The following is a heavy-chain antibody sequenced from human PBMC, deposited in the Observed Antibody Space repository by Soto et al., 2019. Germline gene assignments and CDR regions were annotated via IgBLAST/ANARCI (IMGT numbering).Heavy chain of an antibody. V-gene: IGHV1-3*01. D-gene: IGHD6-19*01. Sequence: ALVKVSCKASGYTFTSYAMHWVRQSPGQRLEWMGWINVGNGNTKYSQKFQGRVTITRDTSASTAYMELSSLRSEDTAVYYCARPWLTDAFDIWGQGTMVTVSS. J-gene: IGHJ3*02. CDR1: GYTFTSYA. CDR3: ARPWLTDAFDI. CDR2: INVGNGNT.